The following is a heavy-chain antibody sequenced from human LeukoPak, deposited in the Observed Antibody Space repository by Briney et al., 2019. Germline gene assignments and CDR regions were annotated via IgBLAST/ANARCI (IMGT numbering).Heavy chain of an antibody. D-gene: IGHD5-24*01. CDR3: AREMATKLVAFDI. J-gene: IGHJ3*02. V-gene: IGHV3-21*01. Sequence: GGSLRLSCAASGFTFDDYGMSWVRQAPGKGLEWVSSISSSSSYIYYADSVKGRFTISRDNAKNSLYLQMNSLRAEDTAVYYCAREMATKLVAFDIWGQGTMVTVSS. CDR1: GFTFDDYG. CDR2: ISSSSSYI.